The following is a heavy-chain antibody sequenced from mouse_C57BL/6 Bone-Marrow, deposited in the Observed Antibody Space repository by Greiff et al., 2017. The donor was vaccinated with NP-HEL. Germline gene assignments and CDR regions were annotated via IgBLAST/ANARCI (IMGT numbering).Heavy chain of an antibody. D-gene: IGHD6-1*01. Sequence: EVMLVESVAELVRPGASVKLSCTASGFNIKNTYMHWVKQRPEQGLEWIGRIDPANGNTKYAPKFPGKATITADTSSNTAYLQLSSLTSEDTAIYYCGRGAAGPYAMDYWGQGTSVTVSS. CDR3: GRGAAGPYAMDY. V-gene: IGHV14-3*01. CDR1: GFNIKNTY. CDR2: IDPANGNT. J-gene: IGHJ4*01.